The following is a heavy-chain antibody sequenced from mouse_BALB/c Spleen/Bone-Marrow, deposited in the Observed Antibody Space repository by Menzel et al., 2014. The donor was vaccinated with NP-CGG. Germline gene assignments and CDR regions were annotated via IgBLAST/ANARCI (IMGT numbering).Heavy chain of an antibody. J-gene: IGHJ4*01. Sequence: EVQLQQSGAELVKPGASVKLSCTASGFNIKDTYMHWVKQRPEQGLEWIGRIDPANGNTKYDPKFQGKATITADTSSNTAYLQLSSLTSEDTAVYYCTRWESYAMDYWGQGTSVTVSS. D-gene: IGHD4-1*01. V-gene: IGHV14-3*02. CDR1: GFNIKDTY. CDR3: TRWESYAMDY. CDR2: IDPANGNT.